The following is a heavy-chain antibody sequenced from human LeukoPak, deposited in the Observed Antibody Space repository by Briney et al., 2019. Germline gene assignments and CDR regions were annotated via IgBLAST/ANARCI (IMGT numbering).Heavy chain of an antibody. CDR2: IIPIFGTA. Sequence: SVKVSCKASGGTFSSYAISWVRQAPGQGLEWMGGIIPIFGTANYAQKFQGRVTITTDESSSTAYMELSSLRSEDTAVYYCARRITGTTRHQFNDWYFDLWGRGTLVTVSS. CDR1: GGTFSSYA. J-gene: IGHJ2*01. CDR3: ARRITGTTRHQFNDWYFDL. D-gene: IGHD1-7*01. V-gene: IGHV1-69*05.